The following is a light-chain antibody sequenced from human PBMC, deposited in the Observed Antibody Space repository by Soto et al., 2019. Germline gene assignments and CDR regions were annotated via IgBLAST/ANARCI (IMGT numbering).Light chain of an antibody. CDR3: SSYAGSNKV. J-gene: IGLJ2*01. V-gene: IGLV2-8*01. Sequence: QSVLTQPPSASGSPGQSVTISCTGTSSDVGGYNYVSWYQQHPGKAPKLMIYEVSNRPSGVPDRFSGSKSGNTASLTVSGLQAEDEADYYCSSYAGSNKVFGGGTKVTVL. CDR1: SSDVGGYNY. CDR2: EVS.